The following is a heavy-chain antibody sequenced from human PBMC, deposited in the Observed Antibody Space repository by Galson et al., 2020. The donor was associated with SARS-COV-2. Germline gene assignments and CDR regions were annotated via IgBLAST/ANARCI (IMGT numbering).Heavy chain of an antibody. V-gene: IGHV4-31*03. J-gene: IGHJ4*02. CDR3: ARGAGNRGGLF. D-gene: IGHD3-10*01. CDR2: TYNPVSV. Sequence: SEPLSLTCSLPGDSLSSGGFFWTWIRQHPGKGLEWIAHTYNPVSVYYNSSLESRVLISIDVSKNQFYLRLSSLTADDTSVYYGARGAGNRGGLFWGQGTLATVSS. CDR1: GDSLSSGGFF.